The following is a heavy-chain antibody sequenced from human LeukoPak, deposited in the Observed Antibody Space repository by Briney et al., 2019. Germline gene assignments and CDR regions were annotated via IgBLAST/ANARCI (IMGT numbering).Heavy chain of an antibody. CDR3: ARSYPIAAADNYFDY. CDR1: GYTFTGYY. J-gene: IGHJ4*02. CDR2: INPNSGGT. D-gene: IGHD6-13*01. Sequence: ASVKVSCKASGYTFTGYYMHWVRQAPGQGLEWMGWINPNSGGTNYAQKFQSRVTMTRDTSISTAYMELSRLRSDDTAVYYCARSYPIAAADNYFDYWGQGTLVTVSS. V-gene: IGHV1-2*02.